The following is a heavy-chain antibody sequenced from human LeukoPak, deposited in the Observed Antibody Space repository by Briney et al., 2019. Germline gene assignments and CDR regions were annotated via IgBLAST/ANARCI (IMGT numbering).Heavy chain of an antibody. D-gene: IGHD2-21*01. V-gene: IGHV7-4-1*02. CDR2: INTNTGNP. Sequence: GASVKVSCKASGYTFTSYAMNWVRQAPGQGLEWMGWINTNTGNPTYAQGFTGRFVFSLDTSVSTAYLQISSLKAEDTAVYYCARVEGFSIPDYHGMDVWGQGTTVTVSS. J-gene: IGHJ6*02. CDR1: GYTFTSYA. CDR3: ARVEGFSIPDYHGMDV.